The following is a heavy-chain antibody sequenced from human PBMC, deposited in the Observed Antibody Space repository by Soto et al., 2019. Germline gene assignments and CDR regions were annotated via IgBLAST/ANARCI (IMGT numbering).Heavy chain of an antibody. J-gene: IGHJ5*02. CDR3: AGSVFP. V-gene: IGHV4-31*03. CDR1: GGSISRGGYF. CDR2: IYYSRST. Sequence: QVQLQESGPGLVKPSQTLSLTCTVSGGSISRGGYFWSWIRQHPGKGLEWIGYIYYSRSTYYTPSPKTRVTISGNTYKNQCSLKLSSVTAVDTAVYYCAGSVFPWGQGTLVTVSS.